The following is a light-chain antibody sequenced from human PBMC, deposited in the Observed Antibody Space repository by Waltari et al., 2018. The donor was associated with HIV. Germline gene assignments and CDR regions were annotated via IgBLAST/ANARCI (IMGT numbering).Light chain of an antibody. V-gene: IGLV2-14*01. CDR1: TSDIGGYNF. CDR2: EVS. J-gene: IGLJ2*01. Sequence: ASVSGSPGQSITMSCTGTTSDIGGYNFVSWYQQHPGKAPKVIIYEVSNRPSGVSTRFSGSKSGNTASLTISGLQAEDEADYYCSSYSTAANVVFGEGTKLTV. CDR3: SSYSTAANVV.